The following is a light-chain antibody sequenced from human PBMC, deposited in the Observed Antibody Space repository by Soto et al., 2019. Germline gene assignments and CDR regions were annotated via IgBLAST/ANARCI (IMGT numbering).Light chain of an antibody. CDR3: LQDHSYPST. J-gene: IGKJ3*01. V-gene: IGKV1-6*01. CDR2: EAS. CDR1: QGIGTD. Sequence: AIKMTQSPSSLATSVGDRVTITCRASQGIGTDLGWYQQRPGKPPKFLIYEASALRSETPSRFSGSGSGTVFTLTISSLQPEDFATYYCLQDHSYPSTFGPGTEVQI.